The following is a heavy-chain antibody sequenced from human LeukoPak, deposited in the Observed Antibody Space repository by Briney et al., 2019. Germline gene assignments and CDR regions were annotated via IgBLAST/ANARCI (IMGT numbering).Heavy chain of an antibody. CDR3: ARDRSSYYGSEYFDY. CDR1: GGSFSGYY. CDR2: INHSGST. V-gene: IGHV4-34*01. J-gene: IGHJ4*02. Sequence: PSETLSLTCAVYGGSFSGYYWSWIRQPPGKGLEWIGEINHSGSTNYNPSLKSRVTISVDTSKNQFSLKLSSVTAADTAVYYCARDRSSYYGSEYFDYWGQGTLVTVSS. D-gene: IGHD3-10*01.